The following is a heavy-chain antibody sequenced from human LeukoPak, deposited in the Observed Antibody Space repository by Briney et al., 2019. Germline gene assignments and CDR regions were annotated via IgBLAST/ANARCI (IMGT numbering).Heavy chain of an antibody. J-gene: IGHJ1*01. CDR2: IWYDGSNK. Sequence: PGRSLRLSCAASGFTFSSYGMHWVRQAPGKGLEWVAVIWYDGSNKYYADSVKGRFTISRDNSKNTLYLQMNSLRAEDTAVYYCAGEVYYYDSSGYEYFQHWGQGTLVTVSS. D-gene: IGHD3-22*01. CDR1: GFTFSSYG. CDR3: AGEVYYYDSSGYEYFQH. V-gene: IGHV3-33*01.